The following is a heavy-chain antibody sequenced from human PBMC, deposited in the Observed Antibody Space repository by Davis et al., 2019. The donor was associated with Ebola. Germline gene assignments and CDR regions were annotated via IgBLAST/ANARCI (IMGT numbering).Heavy chain of an antibody. V-gene: IGHV4-38-2*02. CDR2: TYHSGST. CDR3: ARDGVSSWALNWFDP. Sequence: SETLSLTCTVSGGSISSYYWGWIRQPPGKGLEWIGNTYHSGSTYYNPSLKSRVTISVDTSKNQVSLKLSSVTAADTAVYYCARDGVSSWALNWFDPWGQGTLVTVSS. J-gene: IGHJ5*02. CDR1: GGSISSYY. D-gene: IGHD6-13*01.